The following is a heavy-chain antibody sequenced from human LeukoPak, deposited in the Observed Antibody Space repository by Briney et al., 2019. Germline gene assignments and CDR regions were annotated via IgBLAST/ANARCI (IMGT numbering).Heavy chain of an antibody. D-gene: IGHD6-13*01. J-gene: IGHJ6*03. CDR2: ISAYNGNT. CDR1: GYTFTSYG. V-gene: IGHV1-18*01. Sequence: ASVKVSCKASGYTFTSYGISWVRQAPGQGLEWMGWISAYNGNTNYAQKLQGRVTMTTDTSTSTAYMELRSLRSDDTAVYYCARVKAAAGIYYYYYMDVWGKGTTVTISS. CDR3: ARVKAAAGIYYYYYMDV.